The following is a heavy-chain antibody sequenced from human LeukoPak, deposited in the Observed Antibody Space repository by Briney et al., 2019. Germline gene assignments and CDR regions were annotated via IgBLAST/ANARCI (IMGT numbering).Heavy chain of an antibody. CDR1: GFTFRNHG. CDR2: IWPGVRNV. Sequence: SPTFSCAASGFTFRNHGFHWVRQAPGKGLEWVALIWPGVRNVFCADSVHDRFTISRDNAKNSLYLQMNNLRDEDTAFYYCARDRGYYYDQFDVWGKGAQVNVPS. J-gene: IGHJ5*02. D-gene: IGHD3-22*01. V-gene: IGHV3-33*01. CDR3: ARDRGYYYDQFDV.